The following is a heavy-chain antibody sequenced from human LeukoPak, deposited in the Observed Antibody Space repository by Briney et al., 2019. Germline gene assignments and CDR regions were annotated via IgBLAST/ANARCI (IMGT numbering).Heavy chain of an antibody. CDR2: IYTGGST. V-gene: IGHV3-53*01. D-gene: IGHD6-13*01. Sequence: GGSLTLSCAASGFTVSSNYMSWVRQAPGKGLEWVSVIYTGGSTYYADSVKGRFTISRDNSKNTLYLQMNSLRAEDTAVYYCARDHTPLPIAAAGIVRGAFDYWGQGTLVTVSS. J-gene: IGHJ4*02. CDR3: ARDHTPLPIAAAGIVRGAFDY. CDR1: GFTVSSNY.